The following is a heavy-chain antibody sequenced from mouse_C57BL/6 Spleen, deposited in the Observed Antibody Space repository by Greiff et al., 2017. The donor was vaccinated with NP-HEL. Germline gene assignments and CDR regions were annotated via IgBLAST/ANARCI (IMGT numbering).Heavy chain of an antibody. CDR1: GFNIKDDY. Sequence: EVKLMESGAELVRPGASVKLSCTASGFNIKDDYMHWVKQRPEQGLEWIGWIDPENGDTEYASKFQGKATITADTSSNTAYLQLSSLTSEDTAVYYCTFYYGNYEFAYWGQGTLVTVSA. D-gene: IGHD2-1*01. CDR3: TFYYGNYEFAY. J-gene: IGHJ3*01. CDR2: IDPENGDT. V-gene: IGHV14-4*01.